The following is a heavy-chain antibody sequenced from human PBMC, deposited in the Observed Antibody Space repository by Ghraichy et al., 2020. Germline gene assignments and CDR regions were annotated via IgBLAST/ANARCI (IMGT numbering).Heavy chain of an antibody. CDR1: GFTFSSYA. V-gene: IGHV3-23*01. D-gene: IGHD6-19*01. CDR2: ISGSGGST. J-gene: IGHJ3*02. Sequence: GGSLRLSCAASGFTFSSYAMSWVRQAPGKGLEWVSAISGSGGSTYYADSVKGRFTISRDNSKNTLYLQMNSLRAEDMAVYYCAKGAVIAVAGKRGAFDIWGQGTMVTVSS. CDR3: AKGAVIAVAGKRGAFDI.